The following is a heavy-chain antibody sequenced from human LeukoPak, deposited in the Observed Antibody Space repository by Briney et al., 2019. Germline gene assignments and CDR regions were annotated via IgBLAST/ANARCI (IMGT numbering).Heavy chain of an antibody. CDR1: GFTFSSYS. D-gene: IGHD1-26*01. CDR2: ISSSSSYI. CDR3: ARDLIVGATSFDY. V-gene: IGHV3-21*01. Sequence: GGPLRLSCAASGFTFSSYSMSWVRQAPGKGLEWVSSISSSSSYIYYADSVKGRFTISRDNAKNSLYLQMNSLRAEDTAVYYCARDLIVGATSFDYWGQGTLVTVSS. J-gene: IGHJ4*02.